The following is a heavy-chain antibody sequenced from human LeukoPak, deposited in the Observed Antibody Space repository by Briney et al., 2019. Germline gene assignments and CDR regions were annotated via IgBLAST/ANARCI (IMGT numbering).Heavy chain of an antibody. D-gene: IGHD3-10*01. CDR1: GYTFTSYG. CDR2: ISAYNGNT. CDR3: ARVSGMVRGVIYYYYMDV. V-gene: IGHV1-18*01. J-gene: IGHJ6*03. Sequence: ASVKVSCKASGYTFTSYGISWVRQAPGQGLEWMGWISAYNGNTNYAQKLQGRVTMTTDTSTSTAYMELRSLRSDDTAVYYCARVSGMVRGVIYYYYMDVWGKGTTVTVSS.